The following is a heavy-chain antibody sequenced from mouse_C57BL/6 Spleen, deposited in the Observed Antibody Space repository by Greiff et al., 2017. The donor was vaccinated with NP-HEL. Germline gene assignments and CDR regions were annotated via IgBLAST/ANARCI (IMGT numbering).Heavy chain of an antibody. D-gene: IGHD2-1*01. CDR3: ARLGIYYGNFYFDY. CDR2: INPNNGGT. V-gene: IGHV1-22*01. Sequence: EVQLQQSGPELVKPGASVKMSCKASGYTFTDYNMHWVKQSHGKSLEWIGYINPNNGGTSYNQKFKGKATLTVNKSSSTAYMELRGRTSEDSAVYYCARLGIYYGNFYFDYWCQGTTLTVSS. J-gene: IGHJ2*01. CDR1: GYTFTDYN.